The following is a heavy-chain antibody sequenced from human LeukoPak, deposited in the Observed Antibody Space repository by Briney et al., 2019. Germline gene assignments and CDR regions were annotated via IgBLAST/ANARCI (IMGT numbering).Heavy chain of an antibody. CDR2: INWNGGST. CDR1: GFTFDDYG. J-gene: IGHJ6*03. V-gene: IGHV3-20*04. D-gene: IGHD3-3*01. CDR3: ARGLRITIFGVVDDYYYYMDV. Sequence: PGGSLRLSCAASGFTFDDYGMSWVRQAPGKGLEWVSGINWNGGSTGYADSVRGRFTIFSDNAKNSLYLKMNSLRAEDTALYYCARGLRITIFGVVDDYYYYMDVWGNGTTVTVSS.